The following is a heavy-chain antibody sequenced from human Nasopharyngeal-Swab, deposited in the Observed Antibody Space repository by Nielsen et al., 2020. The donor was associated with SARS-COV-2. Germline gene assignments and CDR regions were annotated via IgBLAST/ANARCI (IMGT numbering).Heavy chain of an antibody. Sequence: ASVKVSCQASGYTFTGYYMHWVRQAPGQGLEWMGRINPNSGGTNYAQKFQGRDTMTRDTSISTAYMELSRLRSDDTAVYYCARGPTSVAGTGDYYYGMDVWGQGTTVTVSS. CDR1: GYTFTGYY. J-gene: IGHJ6*02. D-gene: IGHD6-19*01. CDR3: ARGPTSVAGTGDYYYGMDV. CDR2: INPNSGGT. V-gene: IGHV1-2*06.